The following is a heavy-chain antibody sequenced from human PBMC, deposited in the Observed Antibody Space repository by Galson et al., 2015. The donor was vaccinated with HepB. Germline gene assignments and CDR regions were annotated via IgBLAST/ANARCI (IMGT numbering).Heavy chain of an antibody. V-gene: IGHV3-23*01. CDR1: GFTFSSYA. CDR2: ISGSGGST. D-gene: IGHD3-22*01. Sequence: SLRLSCAASGFTFSSYAMSWVRQAPGKGLEWVSAISGSGGSTYYADSVKGRFTISRDNSKNTLYLQMNSLRAEDTAVYYCAKSSRDYYDSSGYYMYYFDYWGQGTLVTVSS. J-gene: IGHJ4*02. CDR3: AKSSRDYYDSSGYYMYYFDY.